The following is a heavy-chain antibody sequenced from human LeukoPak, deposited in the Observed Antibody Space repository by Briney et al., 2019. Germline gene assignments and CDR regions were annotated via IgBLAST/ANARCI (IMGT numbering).Heavy chain of an antibody. Sequence: PGGSLRLSCAASGFTFSRYSMNWVRQAPGKGLEWVSSISSSSSYIYYADSVKGRFTISRDNAKNSLYLQMNSLRAEDTAVYYCARDFYSGSWGGWYAYWGQGTLVTVSS. CDR2: ISSSSSYI. J-gene: IGHJ4*02. D-gene: IGHD6-19*01. V-gene: IGHV3-21*01. CDR3: ARDFYSGSWGGWYAY. CDR1: GFTFSRYS.